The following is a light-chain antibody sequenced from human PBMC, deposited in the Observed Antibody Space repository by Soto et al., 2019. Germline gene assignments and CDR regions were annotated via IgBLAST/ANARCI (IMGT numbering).Light chain of an antibody. J-gene: IGLJ2*01. CDR3: SSYTSSSTQRV. V-gene: IGLV2-14*01. CDR1: SSDVGGYNY. CDR2: DVS. Sequence: QSALTQPASVSGSPGQSITISCTGTSSDVGGYNYVSWYQQHPGKAPKIMIYDVSNRPSGVSNRFSGSKSGNTASLTISGLQAEDEADYYCSSYTSSSTQRVFGGGTKLTVL.